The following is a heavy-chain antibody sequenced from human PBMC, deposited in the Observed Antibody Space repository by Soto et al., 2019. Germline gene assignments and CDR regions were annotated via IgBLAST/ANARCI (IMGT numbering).Heavy chain of an antibody. J-gene: IGHJ6*03. V-gene: IGHV3-23*01. CDR1: GFTFSSYA. D-gene: IGHD2-8*02. CDR3: ATDDALSGVNYYYYMDV. Sequence: HPGGSLRLSCAASGFTFSSYAMSWVRQAPGKGLEWVSAISGSGGSTYYADSVKGRFTISRDNSKNTLYLQMNSLRAEDTAVYYCATDDALSGVNYYYYMDVWGKGTTVTVSS. CDR2: ISGSGGST.